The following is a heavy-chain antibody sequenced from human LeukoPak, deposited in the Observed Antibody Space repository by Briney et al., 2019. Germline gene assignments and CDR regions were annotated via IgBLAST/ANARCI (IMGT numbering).Heavy chain of an antibody. CDR1: GYTLTELS. Sequence: KPGASVRVSRKVSGYTLTELSVHWVRQAPGKGLEWMGGFDPEDGETIHAQKFQGRATMTEDTATDTAYMELSSLRSEDTAVYYCATELMVRGVGNYGMDVWGQGTTVTVSS. D-gene: IGHD3-10*01. CDR3: ATELMVRGVGNYGMDV. V-gene: IGHV1-24*01. CDR2: FDPEDGET. J-gene: IGHJ6*02.